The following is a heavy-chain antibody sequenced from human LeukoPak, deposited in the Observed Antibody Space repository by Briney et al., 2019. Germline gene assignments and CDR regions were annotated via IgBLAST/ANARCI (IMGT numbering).Heavy chain of an antibody. Sequence: ASVKVSFKASGYTFTGYYMHWVRQAPGQGLEWMGWINPNSGGTNYAQKFQGWVTMTRDTSISTAYMELSRLRSDDTAVYYCARRLGDSSGWGFDYWGQGTRVTVSS. CDR1: GYTFTGYY. J-gene: IGHJ4*02. CDR3: ARRLGDSSGWGFDY. CDR2: INPNSGGT. V-gene: IGHV1-2*04. D-gene: IGHD6-19*01.